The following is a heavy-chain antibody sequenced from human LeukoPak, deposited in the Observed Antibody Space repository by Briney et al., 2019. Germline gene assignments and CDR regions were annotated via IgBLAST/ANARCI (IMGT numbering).Heavy chain of an antibody. J-gene: IGHJ4*02. Sequence: GGSLRLSCAASGFTFSSYEMNWVRQAPGKGLEWVSYISSSGSTIYYADSVKGRFTISRDNAKNSLYLQMNSLRAEDTAVYYYARDEYSSGWYDYWGQGTLVTVSS. V-gene: IGHV3-48*03. CDR1: GFTFSSYE. D-gene: IGHD6-19*01. CDR2: ISSSGSTI. CDR3: ARDEYSSGWYDY.